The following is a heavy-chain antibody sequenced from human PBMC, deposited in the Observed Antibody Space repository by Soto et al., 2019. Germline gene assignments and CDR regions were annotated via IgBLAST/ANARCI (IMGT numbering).Heavy chain of an antibody. J-gene: IGHJ5*02. Sequence: ASVKVSCKASGYTFTAFYMNWVRQAPGQGLEWMGWVNPNTGVTKYAQKFQGRVTMTRDTSINTAYMELSGLTSDDTAVSYCTTCRLDPWGQGTLVTVSS. CDR3: TTCRLDP. V-gene: IGHV1-2*02. CDR1: GYTFTAFY. CDR2: VNPNTGVT. D-gene: IGHD2-15*01.